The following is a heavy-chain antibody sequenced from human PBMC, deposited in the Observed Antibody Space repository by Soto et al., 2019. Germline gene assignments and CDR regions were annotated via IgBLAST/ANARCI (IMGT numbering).Heavy chain of an antibody. J-gene: IGHJ4*02. D-gene: IGHD6-19*01. Sequence: GGSLRLSCAVSGFTVSSNYMSWVRQAPGKGLEWVSVIYSGGSTYYADSVKGRFTISRDNSKNTLYLQMNSLRAEDTAVYYCARDTSNLSSGWFEGGAYWGQGTLVTVSS. V-gene: IGHV3-66*01. CDR1: GFTVSSNY. CDR2: IYSGGST. CDR3: ARDTSNLSSGWFEGGAY.